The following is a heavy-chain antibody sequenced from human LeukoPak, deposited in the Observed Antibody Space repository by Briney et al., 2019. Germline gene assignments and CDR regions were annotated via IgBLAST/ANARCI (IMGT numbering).Heavy chain of an antibody. Sequence: PSETLSLTCTVSGGSISSSSYYWGWTRQPPGKGLEWIGSIYYSGSTYYNPSLKSRVTISVDTSKNQFSLKLSSVTAADTAVYYCARLHCSSTSCYTGDFDYWGQGTLVTVSS. V-gene: IGHV4-39*01. CDR1: GGSISSSSYY. CDR3: ARLHCSSTSCYTGDFDY. CDR2: IYYSGST. J-gene: IGHJ4*02. D-gene: IGHD2-2*02.